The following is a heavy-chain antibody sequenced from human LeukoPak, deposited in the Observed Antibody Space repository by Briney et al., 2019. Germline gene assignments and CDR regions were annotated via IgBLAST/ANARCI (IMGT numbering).Heavy chain of an antibody. CDR2: ISGSGDTT. J-gene: IGHJ4*02. Sequence: TGGSLRLSCAASGFTLSSYAMSWVRQAPGKGLEWVSAISGSGDTTYYADSVKGRFTISRDSSRNTLYLHMNSLRAEDTAVYYCAKDRVIATGIGEFDYWGQGTLVTVSS. D-gene: IGHD6-13*01. CDR3: AKDRVIATGIGEFDY. CDR1: GFTLSSYA. V-gene: IGHV3-23*01.